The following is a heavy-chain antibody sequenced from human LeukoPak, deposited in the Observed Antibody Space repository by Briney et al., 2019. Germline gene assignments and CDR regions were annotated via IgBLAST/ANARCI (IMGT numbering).Heavy chain of an antibody. D-gene: IGHD2-15*01. CDR1: GFIFGGYW. Sequence: GGSLRLSCVASGFIFGGYWMSWVRQAPGKGLEWVANIKQDGTEKYYVDSVKGRFTISRDNAKISLYLQMNSLRAEDTAVYYCAREGYCSGGSCALFDSWGQGTLVTVSS. J-gene: IGHJ4*02. CDR3: AREGYCSGGSCALFDS. V-gene: IGHV3-7*04. CDR2: IKQDGTEK.